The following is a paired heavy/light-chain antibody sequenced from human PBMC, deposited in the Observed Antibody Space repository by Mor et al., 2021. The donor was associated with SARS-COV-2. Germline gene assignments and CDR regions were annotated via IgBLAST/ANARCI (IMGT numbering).Light chain of an antibody. J-gene: IGLJ3*02. CDR2: LNSDGSH. Sequence: QVVLTQSPSASASLGASVKLSCTLSSGHNTYTIAWHQQQPEKGPRYLMTLNSDGSHSKGDGIPDRFSGSSSGAERYLTISSLQSDDEADYYCQTWGTGFWVFGGGTKLTVL. CDR3: QTWGTGFWV. V-gene: IGLV4-69*01. CDR1: SGHNTYT.
Heavy chain of an antibody. Sequence: EVQLVESGGGLVQSGESLRLSCAASGFTFSDYSMNWVRQAPGKGLEWVSYISYGNSSIYYADSVKGRFTISRDNAKNSLYLQMNSLRDEDTAVYYCARLTPPPYDLFDYWGQGTLVTVSS. J-gene: IGHJ4*02. V-gene: IGHV3-48*02. D-gene: IGHD5-12*01. CDR1: GFTFSDYS. CDR3: ARLTPPPYDLFDY. CDR2: ISYGNSSI.